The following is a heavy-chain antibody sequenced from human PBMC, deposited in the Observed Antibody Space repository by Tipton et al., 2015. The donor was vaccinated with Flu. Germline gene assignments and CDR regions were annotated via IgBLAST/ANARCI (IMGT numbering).Heavy chain of an antibody. V-gene: IGHV3-21*01. CDR3: ARDTRYCSSTSCYAYGSSENGIDY. J-gene: IGHJ4*02. CDR2: ISSSSSYI. D-gene: IGHD2-2*01. CDR1: GFTFSSYS. Sequence: GSLRLSCAASGFTFSSYSMNWVRQAPGKGLEWVSSISSSSSYIYYADSVKGRFTISRDNAKNSLYLQMNSLRAEDTAVYYCARDTRYCSSTSCYAYGSSENGIDYWGQGTLVTVSS.